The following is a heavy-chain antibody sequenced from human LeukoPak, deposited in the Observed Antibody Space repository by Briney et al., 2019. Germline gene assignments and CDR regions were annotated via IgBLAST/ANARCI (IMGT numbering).Heavy chain of an antibody. J-gene: IGHJ4*02. Sequence: PGGSLRLSCTASAFTFSNYWMNWVRQAPGKGLEWVANIKQDGSAKYYVDSVKGRLTISRDNAKSLLYLQMNSLRAEDAAVYYCAGGQGFLIDYWGQGTLVTVSS. D-gene: IGHD3-3*01. V-gene: IGHV3-7*01. CDR3: AGGQGFLIDY. CDR1: AFTFSNYW. CDR2: IKQDGSAK.